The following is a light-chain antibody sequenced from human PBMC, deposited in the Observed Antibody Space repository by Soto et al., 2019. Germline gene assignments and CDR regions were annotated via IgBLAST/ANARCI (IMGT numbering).Light chain of an antibody. Sequence: EIVLTQSPGTLSLSPGERAALSCRASQSIGTTYLAWYQQKPGQSPRLLIYGASSRATGIPDRFSGSGSRTDLTLTTNSLEPEDFAVYYRHQYGDSVPFPFGQGTKLEIK. J-gene: IGKJ2*01. CDR1: QSIGTTY. V-gene: IGKV3-20*01. CDR2: GAS. CDR3: HQYGDSVPFP.